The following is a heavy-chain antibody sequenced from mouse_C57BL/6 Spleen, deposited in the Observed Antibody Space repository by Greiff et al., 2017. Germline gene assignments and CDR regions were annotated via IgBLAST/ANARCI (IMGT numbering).Heavy chain of an antibody. V-gene: IGHV1-9*01. CDR3: ARRYSKTY. J-gene: IGHJ3*01. CDR2: ILPGSGST. Sequence: VQLQESGAELMKPGASVKLSCKATGYTFTGYWIEWVKQRPGHGLEWIGEILPGSGSTNYNEKFKGKATFPADTSSNTAYMQLSSLTTEDSAIYDCARRYSKTYWGQGTLVTVSA. D-gene: IGHD2-5*01. CDR1: GYTFTGYW.